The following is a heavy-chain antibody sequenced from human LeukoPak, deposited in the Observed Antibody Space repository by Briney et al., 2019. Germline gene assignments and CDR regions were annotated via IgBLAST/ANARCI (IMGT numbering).Heavy chain of an antibody. J-gene: IGHJ4*02. CDR3: STYSGSPHYYFAH. D-gene: IGHD1-26*01. CDR2: IKRTPEGGTV. V-gene: IGHV3-15*01. CDR1: GITFSNTW. Sequence: PGGSLRLSCVTSGITFSNTWMSWVRQSPGKGLEWVGRIKRTPEGGTVEYGTPVKGRFTVSRDDSKSTLYLQMNSLKTEDTAVYYCSTYSGSPHYYFAHWGQGILVTVSS.